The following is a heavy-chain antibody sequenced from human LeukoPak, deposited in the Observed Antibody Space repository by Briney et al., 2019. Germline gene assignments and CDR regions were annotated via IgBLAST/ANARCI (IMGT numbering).Heavy chain of an antibody. CDR1: AFTFSSYA. J-gene: IGHJ4*02. CDR2: IYYSGST. Sequence: GSLRLSCAASAFTFSSYAMSWIRQPPGKGLEWIGYIYYSGSTNYNPSLKSRVTIAVDTSKNQFSLRLSSVTAADTAVYYCARGGIAAAALVHLDYWGQGTLVTVSS. CDR3: ARGGIAAAALVHLDY. V-gene: IGHV4-59*01. D-gene: IGHD6-13*01.